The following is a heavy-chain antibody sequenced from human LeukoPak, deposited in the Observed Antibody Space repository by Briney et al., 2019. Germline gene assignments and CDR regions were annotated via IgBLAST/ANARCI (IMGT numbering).Heavy chain of an antibody. V-gene: IGHV3-23*01. CDR1: GFTFSSYA. CDR2: IGGSGGST. CDR3: AKPGPRRRLFVEYFQH. J-gene: IGHJ1*01. D-gene: IGHD1-14*01. Sequence: PGGSLRLSCAASGFTFSSYAMSWVRQAPGKGLEWVSAIGGSGGSTYYAGSVKGRFTISRDNSKNTLYLQMNSLRAEDTAVYYCAKPGPRRRLFVEYFQHWGQGTLVTVSS.